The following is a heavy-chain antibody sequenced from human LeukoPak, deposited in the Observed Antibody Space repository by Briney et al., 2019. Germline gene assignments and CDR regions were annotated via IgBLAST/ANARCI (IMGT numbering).Heavy chain of an antibody. J-gene: IGHJ4*02. CDR3: ARVIWFGESKRDY. CDR2: IFSGDSI. V-gene: IGHV3-66*01. CDR1: GFSVDGNY. Sequence: PGGSLRLSCAASGFSVDGNYMTWVRQAPGKGLEWVSVIFSGDSIYYADSVKGRFIIYRDNSKNTLNLQMNSLRAEDTAVYYCARVIWFGESKRDYWGQGTLVTVS. D-gene: IGHD3-10*01.